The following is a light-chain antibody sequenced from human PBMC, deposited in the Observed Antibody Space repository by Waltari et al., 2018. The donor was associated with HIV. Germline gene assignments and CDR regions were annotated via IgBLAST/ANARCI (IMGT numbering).Light chain of an antibody. J-gene: IGKJ1*01. Sequence: DIQMTQSPSSLSASVGDRVTITCRASQNIAEYLNWYEQKPGKAPRLLIYAASSLQSGVPSRLSGSGSVTDFTLTISSLQPEDFATYYCQQSYATPRTFGQGTKVEIK. CDR3: QQSYATPRT. V-gene: IGKV1-39*01. CDR1: QNIAEY. CDR2: AAS.